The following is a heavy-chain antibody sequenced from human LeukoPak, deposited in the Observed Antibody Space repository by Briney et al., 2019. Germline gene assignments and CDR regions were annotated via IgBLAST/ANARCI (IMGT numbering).Heavy chain of an antibody. CDR1: GYTFTSYY. CDR2: INPSGGST. V-gene: IGHV1-46*01. CDR3: ARAYGSGSYTLLFFDY. Sequence: ASVKVSCKASGYTFTSYYMHWVRQAPGQGLEWMGIINPSGGSTSYAQKFQGRVTMTRDTPTSTVYMELSSLRSEDTAVYYCARAYGSGSYTLLFFDYWGQGTLVTVSS. D-gene: IGHD3-10*01. J-gene: IGHJ4*02.